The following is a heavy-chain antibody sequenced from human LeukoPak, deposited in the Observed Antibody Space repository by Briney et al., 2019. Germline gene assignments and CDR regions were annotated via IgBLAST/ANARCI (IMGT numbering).Heavy chain of an antibody. Sequence: PSETLSLTCTVSGGSISSYYWSWIRQPRGMGLEWIGYISYSGSTNYNPSLKSRVTISVDTSKNQFSLKLSSVTAADTAVYYCARGSSGYSYGWGQGTLVTVSS. J-gene: IGHJ4*02. CDR3: ARGSSGYSYG. V-gene: IGHV4-59*01. CDR2: ISYSGST. D-gene: IGHD5-18*01. CDR1: GGSISSYY.